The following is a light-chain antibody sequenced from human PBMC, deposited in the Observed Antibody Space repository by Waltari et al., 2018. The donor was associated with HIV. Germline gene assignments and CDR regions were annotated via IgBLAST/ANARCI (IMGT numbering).Light chain of an antibody. J-gene: IGLJ3*02. CDR2: GNS. V-gene: IGLV1-40*01. CDR1: SPTIGAGYD. Sequence: QSVLTQPPSVSGAPGPRVTISCTGSSPTIGAGYDVHWYQQLPGTAPKLRLYGNSNRPSGVPDRFSGSKSGTSASLAITGLQAEDEADYYCQSYDSSLSGSVFGGGTKLTVL. CDR3: QSYDSSLSGSV.